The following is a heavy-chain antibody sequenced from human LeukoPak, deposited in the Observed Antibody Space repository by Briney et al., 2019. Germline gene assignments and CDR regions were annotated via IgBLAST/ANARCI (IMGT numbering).Heavy chain of an antibody. CDR3: ARVPRYYYDSSGSKGAFDV. J-gene: IGHJ3*01. CDR1: GYSIYSGSY. Sequence: PSETLSLTCTVSGYSIYSGSYWGWIRQPPGKGLEWIGSIYHSGNTYYNPSLKSRVTISVDTSKNQFSLKLSSVTAADTAVYYCARVPRYYYDSSGSKGAFDVWGQGTMVTVSS. CDR2: IYHSGNT. V-gene: IGHV4-38-2*02. D-gene: IGHD3-22*01.